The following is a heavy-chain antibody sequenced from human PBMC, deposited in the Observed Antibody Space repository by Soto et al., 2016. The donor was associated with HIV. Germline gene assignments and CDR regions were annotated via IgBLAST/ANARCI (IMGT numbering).Heavy chain of an antibody. D-gene: IGHD3-3*01. V-gene: IGHV3-74*01. CDR2: INADGSST. J-gene: IGHJ4*02. CDR1: GCTFSTYW. CDR3: ARDRSFWTGSLYY. Sequence: EVQLVESGGGLVQPGGSLRLSCAVSGCTFSTYWMHWVRQAPGKGLMWVARINADGSSTSYADSVKGRFTVSRDNAKNTLYLQMNSLRAEDTAVYYCARDRSFWTGSLYYWGQGTLVTVSS.